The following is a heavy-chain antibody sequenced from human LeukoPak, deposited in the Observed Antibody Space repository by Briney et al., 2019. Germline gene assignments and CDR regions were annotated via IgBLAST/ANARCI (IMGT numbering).Heavy chain of an antibody. D-gene: IGHD3-10*01. CDR3: ARGFYGAGSHFDY. CDR2: IFHTGHT. J-gene: IGHJ4*02. V-gene: IGHV4-30-2*01. Sequence: SETLSLTCAVSGVSISSGDFPWSWIRQAPGKGLEWIGYIFHTGHTSYNPSLKSRVTISVDMSKNQLSLRLTSVTAADTAVYYCARGFYGAGSHFDYWGQGTLVTVSS. CDR1: GVSISSGDFP.